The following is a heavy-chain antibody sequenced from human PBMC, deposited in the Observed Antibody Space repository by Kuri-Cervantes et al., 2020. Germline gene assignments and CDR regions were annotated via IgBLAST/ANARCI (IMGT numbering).Heavy chain of an antibody. D-gene: IGHD3-16*01. CDR1: GFTLSSFW. CDR3: ARRGGLDV. Sequence: GGSLRLSCAASGFTLSSFWMSWVRQAPGKGLEWVANMKQDGTEKYYVDSVKGRFTISRDNAKNSLYLQMNSLRAEDTAVYYCARRGGLDVWGQGTTVTVSS. CDR2: MKQDGTEK. J-gene: IGHJ6*02. V-gene: IGHV3-7*01.